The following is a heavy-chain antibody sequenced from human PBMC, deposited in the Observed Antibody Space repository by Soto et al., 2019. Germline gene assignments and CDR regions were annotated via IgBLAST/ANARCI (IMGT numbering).Heavy chain of an antibody. V-gene: IGHV3-23*01. J-gene: IGHJ5*02. CDR3: AQDLGSSWYHYNSFAP. Sequence: EVQLLESGGGLVQPGGSLRLSCAASGFTFSGYAMSWVRQAPGKGLEWVSAIGSGSPFYADSVKGRFTISRDNANSMVYLQMNSLRAGDTAVYFCAQDLGSSWYHYNSFAPGGQGTLVTVSS. CDR2: IGSGSP. D-gene: IGHD6-13*01. CDR1: GFTFSGYA.